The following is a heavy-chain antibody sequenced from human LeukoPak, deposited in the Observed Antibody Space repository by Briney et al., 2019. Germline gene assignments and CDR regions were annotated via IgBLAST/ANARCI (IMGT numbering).Heavy chain of an antibody. J-gene: IGHJ4*02. D-gene: IGHD2-15*01. CDR3: ARQGAYCSGGTCYDFDY. CDR2: INCGGRT. Sequence: PSETLSLTCTASGGSISSSSYYWGWIRPPPGTGREWNGSINCGGRTYYNPSLRSRVTISVDTSNNQFSLRLSSLTAADTAVYYCARQGAYCSGGTCYDFDYWGQGTLVIVSS. CDR1: GGSISSSSYY. V-gene: IGHV4-39*01.